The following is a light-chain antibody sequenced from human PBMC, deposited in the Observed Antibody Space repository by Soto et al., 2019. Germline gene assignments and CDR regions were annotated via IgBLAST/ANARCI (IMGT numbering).Light chain of an antibody. CDR1: SSNIGAGYA. V-gene: IGLV1-40*01. CDR2: GNS. J-gene: IGLJ1*01. CDR3: HSYDSSLSGDV. Sequence: QAVVTQPPSVSGAPGQRVTISCTGSSSNIGAGYAVQWYQQVPGTAPKLLIYGNSNRPSGVPDRFSGSKSGTSASLAITGLQAEDEADYYCHSYDSSLSGDVFGTGTKLTVL.